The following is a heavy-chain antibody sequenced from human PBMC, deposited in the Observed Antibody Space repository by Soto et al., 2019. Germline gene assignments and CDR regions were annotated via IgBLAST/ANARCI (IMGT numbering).Heavy chain of an antibody. CDR3: ARVLQGFMDV. CDR2: ISAYNGNT. J-gene: IGHJ6*02. CDR1: GYTFTSYC. D-gene: IGHD1-1*01. Sequence: GASVKVSCKASGYTFTSYCMSWVRQAPGQGLECMGWISAYNGNTNYAQKLQGRVTMTTDTSTSTAYMELRSLRSDDTAVYYCARVLQGFMDVWGQGTTVTVSS. V-gene: IGHV1-18*04.